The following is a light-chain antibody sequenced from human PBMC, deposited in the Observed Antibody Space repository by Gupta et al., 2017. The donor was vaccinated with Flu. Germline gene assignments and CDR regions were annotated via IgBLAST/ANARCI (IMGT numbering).Light chain of an antibody. Sequence: SALTHDPAVSMASGHAFRLTCQGDSLRSYYASWYQQKPGQAPILLIYGENNRPSGIPDRFSASNSGNTASLTITGARAEDEADYYCNSRDNSGYYLVFGGGTKLTVL. V-gene: IGLV3-19*01. CDR3: NSRDNSGYYLV. J-gene: IGLJ3*02. CDR1: SLRSYY. CDR2: GEN.